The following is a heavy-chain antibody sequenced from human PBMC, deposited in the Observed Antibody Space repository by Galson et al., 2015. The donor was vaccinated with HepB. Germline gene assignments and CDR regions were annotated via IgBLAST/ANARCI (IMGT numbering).Heavy chain of an antibody. CDR2: IDPSDSYT. J-gene: IGHJ5*02. V-gene: IGHV5-10-1*01. Sequence: QSGAEVKKPGESLRISCKGSGYSFTSYWISWVRQMPGKGLEWMGRIDPSDSYTNYSPSFQGHVTISADKSISTAYLQWSSLKASDTAMYYCARLYDTAMVSGWFDPWGQGTLVTVSS. D-gene: IGHD5-18*01. CDR1: GYSFTSYW. CDR3: ARLYDTAMVSGWFDP.